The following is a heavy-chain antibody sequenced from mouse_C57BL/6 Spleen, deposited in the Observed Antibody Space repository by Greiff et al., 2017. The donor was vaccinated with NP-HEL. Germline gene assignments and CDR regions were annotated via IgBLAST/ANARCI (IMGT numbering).Heavy chain of an antibody. CDR2: IHPNSGRT. D-gene: IGHD1-1*01. J-gene: IGHJ4*01. CDR1: GYTFTSYW. Sequence: QVQLQQPGAELVKPGASVKLSCKASGYTFTSYWMHWVKQRPGQGLEWIGMIHPNSGRTNYNEKFKSKATLTVDKSSSTAYMQLSSLTSEDSAVYYCARSGTVPSMDYWGQGTSVTVSS. V-gene: IGHV1-64*01. CDR3: ARSGTVPSMDY.